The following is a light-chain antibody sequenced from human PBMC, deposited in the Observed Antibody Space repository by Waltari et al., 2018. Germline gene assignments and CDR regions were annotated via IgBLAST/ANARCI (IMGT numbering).Light chain of an antibody. Sequence: ESVLAHCPGLPLCPGGRATLSCRASQSVSRSYLAWYQQKPGQAPRLLIYGASSRTTGIPDRFSGSGSGTDFTLTISRLEPEDFAVYYCQQYDSSPRTFGQGTKVEIK. CDR2: GAS. CDR3: QQYDSSPRT. J-gene: IGKJ1*01. V-gene: IGKV3-20*01. CDR1: QSVSRSY.